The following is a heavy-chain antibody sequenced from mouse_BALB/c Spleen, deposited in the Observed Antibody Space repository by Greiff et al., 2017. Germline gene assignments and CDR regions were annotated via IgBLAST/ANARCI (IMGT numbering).Heavy chain of an antibody. D-gene: IGHD4-1*01. CDR3: ARSRLGRGYAMDY. Sequence: VQLQQSGPELVKPGASMKISCTASGYSFSSYTMNWVQQSPGKNLEWIGLINPYNGATNYNQKFKGKATLTVDKSSSTANMELLSLTSEDSAVYYGARSRLGRGYAMDYWGQGTSVTVSS. V-gene: IGHV1-18*01. CDR1: GYSFSSYT. J-gene: IGHJ4*01. CDR2: INPYNGAT.